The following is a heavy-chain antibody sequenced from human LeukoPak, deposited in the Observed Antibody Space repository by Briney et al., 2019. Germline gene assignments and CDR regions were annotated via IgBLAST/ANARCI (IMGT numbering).Heavy chain of an antibody. V-gene: IGHV1-8*01. Sequence: ASXXVXCKASGYTFTSYDINWVRQATGQGLEWMGWMNPNSGNTGYAQKFQGRVTMTRNTSISTAYMELSSLRSEDTAVYYCARGQDYSNYFSYYYYMDVWGKGTTVTVSS. J-gene: IGHJ6*03. CDR3: ARGQDYSNYFSYYYYMDV. D-gene: IGHD4-11*01. CDR1: GYTFTSYD. CDR2: MNPNSGNT.